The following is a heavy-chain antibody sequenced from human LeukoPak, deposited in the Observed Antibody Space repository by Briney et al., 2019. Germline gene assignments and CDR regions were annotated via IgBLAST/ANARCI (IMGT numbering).Heavy chain of an antibody. CDR3: AREKEIRNIVVEQDYYHYMDV. V-gene: IGHV4-4*07. J-gene: IGHJ6*03. CDR2: IYSSGST. CDR1: GGSISTYY. D-gene: IGHD2-2*01. Sequence: SETLSLTCTVSGGSISTYYWCWIRQPAGKGLEWIGRIYSSGSTNYNPSLKSRVTISVDTSKNQFSLKLSSVTAADTAVYYCAREKEIRNIVVEQDYYHYMDVWGKGTTVTVSS.